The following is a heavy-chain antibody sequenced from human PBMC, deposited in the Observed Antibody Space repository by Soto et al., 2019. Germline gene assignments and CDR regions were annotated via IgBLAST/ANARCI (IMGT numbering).Heavy chain of an antibody. J-gene: IGHJ4*02. CDR2: VHSSGTT. D-gene: IGHD3-10*01. CDR3: ARDIGSYAYGEGY. V-gene: IGHV4-4*07. CDR1: GGSINSYW. Sequence: SETLSLTCSVSGGSINSYWWSWIRQPAGKGLEWIGRVHSSGTTDYNPSLNSRATLSVETSKNQFSLKLSSVTAADTAVYYCARDIGSYAYGEGYWGQGIQVTVSS.